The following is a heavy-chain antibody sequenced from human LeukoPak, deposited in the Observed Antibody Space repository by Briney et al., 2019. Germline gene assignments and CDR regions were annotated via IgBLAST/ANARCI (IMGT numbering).Heavy chain of an antibody. D-gene: IGHD5-12*01. V-gene: IGHV4-34*01. CDR1: GGSFSDYY. CDR3: ARGEIMVATTYFDY. Sequence: TSETLSLTCAVCGGSFSDYYWSGIRQPPGKGLEWIGEINHSGSTNYNPSLKSRVTISVDTSKNQFSLKLSSLSAADTAVYYCARGEIMVATTYFDYWGQGTLVTVSS. J-gene: IGHJ4*02. CDR2: INHSGST.